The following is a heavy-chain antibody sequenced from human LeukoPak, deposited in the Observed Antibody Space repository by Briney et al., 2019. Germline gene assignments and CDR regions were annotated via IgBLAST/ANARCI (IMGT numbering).Heavy chain of an antibody. J-gene: IGHJ3*02. V-gene: IGHV1-18*01. CDR1: GYTFTSYG. CDR2: ISAYNGNT. Sequence: ASVKVSCKASGYTFTSYGISWVRQAPGQGLEWMGWISAYNGNTNYAQKLQGRVTMTTDTSTSTAYMELRSLRSDDTAVYYCARLRLPQGYCSGGSCPLRAFDIWGQGTMVTVSS. D-gene: IGHD2-15*01. CDR3: ARLRLPQGYCSGGSCPLRAFDI.